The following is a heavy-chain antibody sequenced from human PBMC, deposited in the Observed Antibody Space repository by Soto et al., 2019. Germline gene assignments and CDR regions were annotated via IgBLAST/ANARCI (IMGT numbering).Heavy chain of an antibody. Sequence: QVQLVESGGGVVQPGKSLRLSCVGSGFTFNNYGIHWVRQAPGKGLEWVAVISYEGRYTPSGDSVQGRFTISRDNSENTVYLQMHSLRVEDTAVYFCARDLGSSASVSYPAFWGQGTLVTVSS. CDR3: ARDLGSSASVSYPAF. CDR1: GFTFNNYG. J-gene: IGHJ4*02. CDR2: ISYEGRYT. V-gene: IGHV3-30*03. D-gene: IGHD3-16*02.